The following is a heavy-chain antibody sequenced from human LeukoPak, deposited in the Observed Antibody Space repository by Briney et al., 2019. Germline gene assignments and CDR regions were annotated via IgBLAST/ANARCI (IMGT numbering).Heavy chain of an antibody. CDR3: GRRDPYYYYYLDV. CDR2: INSDGSST. J-gene: IGHJ6*03. V-gene: IGHV3-74*01. Sequence: PGGSVRLSCAASGFILRSYWMHWLRPVPGKGLVWVSRINSDGSSTDYADSVKGRFTISRDNSKNTVYLQMNSLRVEDTAVYYCGRRDPYYYYYLDVWGKGTTVTFSS. CDR1: GFILRSYW.